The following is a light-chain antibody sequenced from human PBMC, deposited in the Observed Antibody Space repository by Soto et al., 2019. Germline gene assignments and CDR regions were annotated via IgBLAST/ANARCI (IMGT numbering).Light chain of an antibody. Sequence: QSVLNQPASVSGSPGQSIATSCTGTSSDVGGYNYVSWYQQHPGKTPKLMICDVSNRPSGVSNRFSGSKSGNTASLTISGLQAEDEAEYYCSSYTSSSTYVFGTGTKVTVL. CDR3: SSYTSSSTYV. J-gene: IGLJ1*01. CDR1: SSDVGGYNY. CDR2: DVS. V-gene: IGLV2-14*03.